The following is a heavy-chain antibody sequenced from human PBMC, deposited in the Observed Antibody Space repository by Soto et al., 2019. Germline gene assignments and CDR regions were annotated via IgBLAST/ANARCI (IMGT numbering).Heavy chain of an antibody. CDR1: GYTFTRYG. CDR3: AMVDVYVTPSPQDV. V-gene: IGHV1-18*01. CDR2: INTYNGNT. Sequence: QVQLVQSGAEVKNPGASVKVSCKASGYTFTRYGIGWARQAPGQGLEWMGWINTYNGNTNYAPNVQGRVTLTTDTATTTAYMEQRSLRSNDTAIYYCAMVDVYVTPSPQDVWGQGTTVIVSS. J-gene: IGHJ6*02. D-gene: IGHD3-16*01.